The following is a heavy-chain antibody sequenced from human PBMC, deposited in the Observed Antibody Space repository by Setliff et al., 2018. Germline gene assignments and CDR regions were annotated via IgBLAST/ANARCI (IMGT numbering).Heavy chain of an antibody. Sequence: SETLSLTCTVSDVSISGYYWSWIRQPPGKGLEWIGYIHSSGRSNYNPSLKSRVTLSVDTSNNQFSLKVSSETAADTAIYYCARTYYYASGRSGYYYYYYYMDVWGKGTTVTVSS. J-gene: IGHJ6*03. D-gene: IGHD3-10*01. V-gene: IGHV4-4*08. CDR2: IHSSGRS. CDR1: DVSISGYY. CDR3: ARTYYYASGRSGYYYYYYYMDV.